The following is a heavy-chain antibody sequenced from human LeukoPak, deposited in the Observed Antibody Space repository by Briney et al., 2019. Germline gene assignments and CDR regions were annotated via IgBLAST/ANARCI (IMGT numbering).Heavy chain of an antibody. V-gene: IGHV4-4*07. Sequence: PSETLSLTCIVSGGSTSNYYWSWIRQPAGKGLEWIGRIYTSGSTNYNPSLKSRVTMSVDTSKNQFALKLSSVTASDTAVYYCARDKRVYYDSSGYYDAFDIWGQGTMVTVSS. CDR3: ARDKRVYYDSSGYYDAFDI. CDR2: IYTSGST. CDR1: GGSTSNYY. J-gene: IGHJ3*02. D-gene: IGHD3-22*01.